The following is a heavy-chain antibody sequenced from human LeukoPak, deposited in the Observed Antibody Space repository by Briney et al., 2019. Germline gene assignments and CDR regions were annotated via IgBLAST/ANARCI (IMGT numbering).Heavy chain of an antibody. J-gene: IGHJ4*02. CDR2: ISGSGGST. V-gene: IGHV3-23*01. CDR1: GFSFSSYA. CDR3: ANYWADAGIAVAGTHY. Sequence: GGSLRLSCAASGFSFSSYAMSWVRQAPGKGLEWVSAISGSGGSTYYADSVKGRFTISRDNSKNTLYLQMNSLRAEDTAVYYCANYWADAGIAVAGTHYWGQGTLVTVSS. D-gene: IGHD6-19*01.